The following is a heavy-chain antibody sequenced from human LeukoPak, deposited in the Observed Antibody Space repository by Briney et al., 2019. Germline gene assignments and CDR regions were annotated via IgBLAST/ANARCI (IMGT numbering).Heavy chain of an antibody. CDR2: IYYSGST. V-gene: IGHV4-31*03. D-gene: IGHD5-12*01. CDR3: ARVGGGLRSHFDY. J-gene: IGHJ4*02. Sequence: PSETLSLTCTVSGGSISSGGYYWSWIRQHPGKGLEWIGYIYYSGSTYYNPSLKSRVTISVDTSKNQFSLKLSSVTAADTAVYYCARVGGGLRSHFDYWGQGTLVTVSS. CDR1: GGSISSGGYY.